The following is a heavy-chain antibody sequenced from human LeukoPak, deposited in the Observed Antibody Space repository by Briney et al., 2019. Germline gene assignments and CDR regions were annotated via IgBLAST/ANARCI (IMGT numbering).Heavy chain of an antibody. J-gene: IGHJ4*02. CDR3: ADNLSR. CDR2: IYGSSNYV. V-gene: IGHV3-21*01. Sequence: GGSLRLSCAASGFPFSSYSMNWVRQAPGKGLEWVSSIYGSSNYVYYSDSVKGRFTISRDSAKNSLYLQMNSLRAEDTAVYYCADNLSRWGQGTLVTVSS. CDR1: GFPFSSYS. D-gene: IGHD1-1*01.